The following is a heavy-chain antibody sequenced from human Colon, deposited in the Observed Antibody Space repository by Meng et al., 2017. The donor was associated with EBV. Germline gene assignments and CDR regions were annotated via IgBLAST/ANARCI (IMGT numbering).Heavy chain of an antibody. CDR2: ISAYNGNT. Sequence: KKPGAAGKVSCTAYGYTCTSYSMNWVRQAPGQGLEWMGWISAYNGNTNYAQKLQGRVTMTTDTSTSTAYMELRSLRSDDTAVYYCARNRPRGVATGANWFDPWGQGTLVTVSS. J-gene: IGHJ5*02. CDR3: ARNRPRGVATGANWFDP. D-gene: IGHD5-12*01. V-gene: IGHV1-18*04. CDR1: GYTCTSYS.